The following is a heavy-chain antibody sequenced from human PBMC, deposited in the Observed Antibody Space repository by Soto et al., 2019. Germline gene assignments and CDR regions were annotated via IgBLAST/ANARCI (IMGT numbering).Heavy chain of an antibody. CDR2: ISGSGGST. CDR3: AKDSARNGYDAGYFDF. D-gene: IGHD5-12*01. Sequence: GGSLRLSCAASGFTFSSYAMSWVRQAPGKGLEWVSAISGSGGSTYYADSVKGRFTISRDNSKNTLYLQMNSLRAEDTAVYYCAKDSARNGYDAGYFDFWGQGTLVTVS. V-gene: IGHV3-23*01. CDR1: GFTFSSYA. J-gene: IGHJ4*02.